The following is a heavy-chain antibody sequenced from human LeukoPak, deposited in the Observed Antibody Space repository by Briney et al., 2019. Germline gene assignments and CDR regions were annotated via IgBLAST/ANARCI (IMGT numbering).Heavy chain of an antibody. J-gene: IGHJ4*02. CDR3: ARSRSSGWLFDY. CDR1: GFTVSSNY. Sequence: GGSLRLSCAASGFTVSSNYMSWVRQAPGKGLEWVSVIYSGGSTYYADSVKGRSTISRDNSKNTLYLQMNSLRAEDTAVYYCARSRSSGWLFDYWGQGTLVTVSS. CDR2: IYSGGST. V-gene: IGHV3-66*01. D-gene: IGHD6-19*01.